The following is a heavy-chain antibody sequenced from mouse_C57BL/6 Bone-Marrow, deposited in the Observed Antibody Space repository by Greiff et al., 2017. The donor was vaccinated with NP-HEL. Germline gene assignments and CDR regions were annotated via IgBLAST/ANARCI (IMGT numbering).Heavy chain of an antibody. J-gene: IGHJ2*01. D-gene: IGHD4-1*01. V-gene: IGHV1-52*01. CDR1: GYTFTSYW. CDR2: IDPSDSAT. CDR3: AYLGRYFDY. Sequence: QVQLQQPGAELVRPGSSVKLSCKASGYTFTSYWMHWVKQRPIQGLEWIGNIDPSDSATHYNQKFKDKATLTVDKSSSTAYMQLSSLTSEDSAVYYCAYLGRYFDYWGQGTTLTVSS.